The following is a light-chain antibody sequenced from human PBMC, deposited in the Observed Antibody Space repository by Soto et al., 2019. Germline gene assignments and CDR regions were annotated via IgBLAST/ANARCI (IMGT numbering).Light chain of an antibody. V-gene: IGKV3-20*01. Sequence: ETVLTQSPGTLSLSPGERATLSCRASQSVSSNYVGWYQQKPGQAPRLLIYDASSRATGIPDRFSGSGSGTDFTLTISRLEPEDFAVYYCQQYGSSPRTFGQGTKVEIK. CDR1: QSVSSNY. CDR2: DAS. J-gene: IGKJ1*01. CDR3: QQYGSSPRT.